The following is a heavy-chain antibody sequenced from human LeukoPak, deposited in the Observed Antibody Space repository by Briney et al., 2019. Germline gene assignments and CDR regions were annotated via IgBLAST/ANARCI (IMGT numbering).Heavy chain of an antibody. CDR3: AKDYGSAYPFDY. V-gene: IGHV3-30-3*01. CDR1: GFAFSSYA. CDR2: LSEDGIKT. J-gene: IGHJ4*02. Sequence: PGRSLRLSCAASGFAFSSYAMHWVRQTPGKGLEWVAVLSEDGIKTFYAHSVKGRFTISRDNSENTLYLQMNSLRAEDTAVYYCAKDYGSAYPFDYWGQGTLVTVSS. D-gene: IGHD3-10*01.